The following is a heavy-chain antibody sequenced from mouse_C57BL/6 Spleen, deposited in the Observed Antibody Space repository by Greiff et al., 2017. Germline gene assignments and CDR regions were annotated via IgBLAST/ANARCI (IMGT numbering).Heavy chain of an antibody. CDR3: AREGVLAFGY. D-gene: IGHD2-10*02. J-gene: IGHJ3*01. CDR2: IYPGDGDT. V-gene: IGHV1-82*01. CDR1: GYAFSSSW. Sequence: VQRVESGPELVKPGASVKISCKASGYAFSSSWMNWVKQRPGKGLEWIGRIYPGDGDTNYNGKFKGKATLTADKSSSTAYMQLSSLTSEDAAVYFCAREGVLAFGYWGQGTLVTVSA.